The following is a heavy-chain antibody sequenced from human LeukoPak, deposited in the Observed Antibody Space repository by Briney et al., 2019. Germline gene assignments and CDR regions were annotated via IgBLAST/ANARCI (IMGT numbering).Heavy chain of an antibody. CDR3: ARNGGGLGI. CDR2: ISPSGSVM. J-gene: IGHJ3*02. Sequence: PGGSLRLSCAASGFTFNSYDMVWVRQAPGKGLEWFSYISPSGSVMSYSDSVKGRFTVSRDNAKNLMYLQMSSLRAEDTAVYYCARNGGGLGIWGQGTMVTVSS. CDR1: GFTFNSYD. D-gene: IGHD2-15*01. V-gene: IGHV3-48*03.